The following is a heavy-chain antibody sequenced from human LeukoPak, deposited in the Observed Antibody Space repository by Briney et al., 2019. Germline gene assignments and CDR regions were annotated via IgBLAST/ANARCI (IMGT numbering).Heavy chain of an antibody. CDR3: ASGYGSGSYKLGYYYYYMDV. Sequence: AASVKVSCKASRGTFSSYAISWVRQAPGQGLEWMGGIIPIFGTANYAQKFQGRVTITTDESTSTAYMELSSLRSEDTAVYYCASGYGSGSYKLGYYYYYMDVWGKGTTVTVSS. D-gene: IGHD3-10*01. J-gene: IGHJ6*03. V-gene: IGHV1-69*05. CDR1: RGTFSSYA. CDR2: IIPIFGTA.